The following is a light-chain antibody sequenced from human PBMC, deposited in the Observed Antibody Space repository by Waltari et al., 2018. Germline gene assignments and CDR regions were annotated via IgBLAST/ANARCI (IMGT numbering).Light chain of an antibody. CDR2: NDY. CDR3: QVWDSGSDYV. V-gene: IGLV3-21*04. J-gene: IGLJ1*01. Sequence: SYVLTQPPSVSVALGNTASLTCGGDNIGSKNVHWYQQKPGQAPVLVISNDYDRPSGIPDRFSGSNSGNTATLTISSVEAGDEADYICQVWDSGSDYVFGTGTKVTVL. CDR1: NIGSKN.